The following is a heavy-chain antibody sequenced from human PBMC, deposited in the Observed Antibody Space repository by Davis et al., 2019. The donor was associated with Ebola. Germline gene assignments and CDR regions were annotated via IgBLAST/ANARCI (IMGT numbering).Heavy chain of an antibody. CDR3: ARGYGDYDGVFDI. Sequence: GESLKISCAASGFTFSSYGMHWVRQAPGKGLEWVAVIWYDGSNKYYADSVKGRFTISRENAKNSLYLQMNSLRAEDTAVYYCARGYGDYDGVFDIWGQGTMITVSS. V-gene: IGHV3-33*01. J-gene: IGHJ3*02. CDR1: GFTFSSYG. D-gene: IGHD4-17*01. CDR2: IWYDGSNK.